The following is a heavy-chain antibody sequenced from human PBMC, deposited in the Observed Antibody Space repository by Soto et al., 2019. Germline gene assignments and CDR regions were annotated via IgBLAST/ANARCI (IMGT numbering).Heavy chain of an antibody. D-gene: IGHD6-19*01. Sequence: SVKVSCKASGGTFSSYTISWVRQAPGQGLEWMGRIIPILGIANYAQKFQGRVTITADKSTSTAYMELRSLRSDDTAVYYCARGVAVDPEGQYYYYYGMDVWGQGTTVTVSS. CDR2: IIPILGIA. CDR3: ARGVAVDPEGQYYYYYGMDV. J-gene: IGHJ6*02. V-gene: IGHV1-69*02. CDR1: GGTFSSYT.